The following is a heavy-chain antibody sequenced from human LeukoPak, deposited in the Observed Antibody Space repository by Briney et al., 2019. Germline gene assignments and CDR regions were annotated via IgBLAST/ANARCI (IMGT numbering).Heavy chain of an antibody. CDR3: VRFGELLYDWYYDY. D-gene: IGHD3-10*01. CDR2: MNPNSGNT. J-gene: IGHJ4*02. V-gene: IGHV1-8*03. Sequence: GASVKVSCKASGGTFSSYAINWVRQATGQGLEWMGWMNPNSGNTGYAQKFQGRVTITRNTSISTAYMELSSLRSEDTAVYYCVRFGELLYDWYYDYWGQGTLVTVSS. CDR1: GGTFSSYA.